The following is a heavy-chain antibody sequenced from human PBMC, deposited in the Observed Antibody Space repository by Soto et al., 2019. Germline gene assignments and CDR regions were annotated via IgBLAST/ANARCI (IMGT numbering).Heavy chain of an antibody. V-gene: IGHV1-2*02. D-gene: IGHD2-21*01. CDR3: ARVSRMARGGDCYDY. Sequence: ASVKVSCKASGYTFTGYYMHWVRQAPGQGLEWMGWINPNSGGTNYAQKFQGRVTMTRDTSISTAYMELSRLRSDDTAVYYRARVSRMARGGDCYDYWGQGTLVTVSS. CDR2: INPNSGGT. J-gene: IGHJ4*02. CDR1: GYTFTGYY.